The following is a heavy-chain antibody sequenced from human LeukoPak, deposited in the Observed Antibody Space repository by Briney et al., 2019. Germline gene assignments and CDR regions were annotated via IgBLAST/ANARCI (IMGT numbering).Heavy chain of an antibody. V-gene: IGHV3-23*01. D-gene: IGHD2-15*01. CDR1: GFTFSSYG. CDR3: AKNADRGAYCSGGSCYPYYYYYTDV. J-gene: IGHJ6*03. Sequence: GGSLRLSCAASGFTFSSYGMSWVRQAPGKGLEWVSAISSTGGTTYYADSVKGRFTISRDNSKNTLYLQMNRLRAEDTAIYYCAKNADRGAYCSGGSCYPYYYYYTDVWGEGTTVTISS. CDR2: ISSTGGTT.